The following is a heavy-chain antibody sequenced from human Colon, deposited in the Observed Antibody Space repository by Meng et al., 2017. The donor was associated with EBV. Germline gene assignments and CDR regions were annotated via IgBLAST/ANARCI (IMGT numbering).Heavy chain of an antibody. D-gene: IGHD6-19*01. CDR2: ISAYNGNT. J-gene: IGHJ4*02. CDR3: ARDPSNTSGRYAYFDY. Sequence: QGKLVQSGAEVKKPGASVKVSCKASDYTFNRNGISWVRQAPGQGLEWMGWISAYNGNTKYAQKLQGRVTMTTDTSTSTAYMELRSLRSDDTAVYYCARDPSNTSGRYAYFDYWGQGTLVTVSS. V-gene: IGHV1-18*01. CDR1: DYTFNRNG.